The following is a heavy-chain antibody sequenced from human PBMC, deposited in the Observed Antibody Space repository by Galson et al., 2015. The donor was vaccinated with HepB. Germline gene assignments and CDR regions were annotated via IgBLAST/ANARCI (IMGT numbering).Heavy chain of an antibody. D-gene: IGHD5-12*01. CDR3: ARGGMATRGGPTFDY. V-gene: IGHV1-18*01. Sequence: SVKVSCKASSYTFTVYTINWVRQAPGQGLEWMGWVSPYNGDAKYAQKFQDRVTMTRDTSTSTAYMELSSLIIGDTAIYYCARGGMATRGGPTFDYWGQGTLVTVSS. CDR1: SYTFTVYT. J-gene: IGHJ4*02. CDR2: VSPYNGDA.